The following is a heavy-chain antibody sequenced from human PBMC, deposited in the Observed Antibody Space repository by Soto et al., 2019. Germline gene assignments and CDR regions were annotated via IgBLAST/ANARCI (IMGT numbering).Heavy chain of an antibody. D-gene: IGHD3-22*01. CDR2: IYYSGST. CDR1: GGSVSSGSYY. Sequence: SETLSLTCTVSGGSVSSGSYYWSWIRQPPGKGLEWIGYIYYSGSTNYNPSLKSRVTISVDTSKNQFSLKLSSVTAADTAVYYCARDSGLLDAFDIWGQGTMVTVSS. CDR3: ARDSGLLDAFDI. V-gene: IGHV4-61*01. J-gene: IGHJ3*02.